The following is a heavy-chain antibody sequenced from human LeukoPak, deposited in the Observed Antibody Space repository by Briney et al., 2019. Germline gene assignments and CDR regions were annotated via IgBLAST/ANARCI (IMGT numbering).Heavy chain of an antibody. V-gene: IGHV3-15*01. Sequence: GGSLRLSCAASGFTFSNAWMSWVRQAPGKGLEWVGRIKSKTDGGTTDYAAPVKGRFTISRDDSENTLYLQMNSLKTEDTAVYYCTTPYYDILTGHWGQGTLVTVSS. CDR1: GFTFSNAW. D-gene: IGHD3-9*01. CDR2: IKSKTDGGTT. J-gene: IGHJ4*02. CDR3: TTPYYDILTGH.